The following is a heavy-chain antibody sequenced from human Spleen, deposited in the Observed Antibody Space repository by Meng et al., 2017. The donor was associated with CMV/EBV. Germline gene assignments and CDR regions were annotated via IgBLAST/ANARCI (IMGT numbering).Heavy chain of an antibody. CDR3: ARETSRRGFDY. Sequence: GESLKISCAASGFTFSSYWMTWVRQAPGKGLEWVANIKEDGSEKYYVDSVKGRFTISRANAKNSLYLQLNSLRVEDTAVYYCARETSRRGFDYWGQGTPVTVSS. CDR2: IKEDGSEK. V-gene: IGHV3-7*01. J-gene: IGHJ4*02. CDR1: GFTFSSYW.